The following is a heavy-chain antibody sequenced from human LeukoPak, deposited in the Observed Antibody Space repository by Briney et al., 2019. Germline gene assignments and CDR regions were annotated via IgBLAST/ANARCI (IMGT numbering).Heavy chain of an antibody. CDR3: AKNEAYYYGSGSPPSWFDP. CDR2: ISAYNGNT. V-gene: IGHV1-18*04. J-gene: IGHJ5*02. D-gene: IGHD3-10*01. Sequence: GASVKVSCKASGYTFTGYYMHWVRQAPGQGLEWMGWISAYNGNTNYAQKLQGRVTMTTDTSTSTAYMELRSLRSDDTAVYYCAKNEAYYYGSGSPPSWFDPWGQGTLVTVSS. CDR1: GYTFTGYY.